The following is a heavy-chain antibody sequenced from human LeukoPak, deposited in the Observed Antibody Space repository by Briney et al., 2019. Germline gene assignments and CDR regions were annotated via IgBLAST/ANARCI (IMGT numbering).Heavy chain of an antibody. CDR3: AATYYYDGSGDY. J-gene: IGHJ4*02. CDR1: GFPFSTYE. CDR2: ISSTGSNI. Sequence: GGPLRPPLPAPGFPFSTYEMNWVRQAPGKGLEWVSYISSTGSNIYYADSVKGRFTISRDNAKNSLYLLMNSLRTEDTAVYYCAATYYYDGSGDYWGQGTLVTVSS. D-gene: IGHD3-22*01. V-gene: IGHV3-48*03.